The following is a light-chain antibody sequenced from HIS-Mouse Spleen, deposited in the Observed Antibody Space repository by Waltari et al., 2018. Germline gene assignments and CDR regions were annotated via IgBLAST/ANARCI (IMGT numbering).Light chain of an antibody. CDR1: QSVLYSSNNKNY. V-gene: IGKV4-1*01. CDR3: QQYYSTLLT. CDR2: WAS. Sequence: DIVMTQSPDSLAVSLGERATINCKSRQSVLYSSNNKNYLAWYQQKPGQPPKLLIYWASTRESGVPDRFSGSGSGTDFTLTISSLQAEDVAVYYCQQYYSTLLTFGGGTKVEIK. J-gene: IGKJ4*01.